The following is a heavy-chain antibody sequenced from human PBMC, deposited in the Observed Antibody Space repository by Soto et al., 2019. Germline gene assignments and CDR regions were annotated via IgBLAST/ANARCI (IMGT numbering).Heavy chain of an antibody. CDR2: ITPYNDNT. J-gene: IGHJ3*02. CDR1: GYTFTSYG. D-gene: IGHD2-15*01. CDR3: AKKGYCSGGSCQVNDAFDI. Sequence: QVQLVQSGAEVKRPGASVKVSCTASGYTFTSYGISWVRQAPGQGLEWMGWITPYNDNTIYAQKFQGRVSVTTDTSTSTAYMELRSLRSDDTAVYYCAKKGYCSGGSCQVNDAFDIWGQGTMVTVSS. V-gene: IGHV1-18*01.